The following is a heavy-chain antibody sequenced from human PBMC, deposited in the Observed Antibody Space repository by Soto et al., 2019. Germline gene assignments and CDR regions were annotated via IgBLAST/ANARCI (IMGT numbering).Heavy chain of an antibody. V-gene: IGHV3-33*03. CDR2: IWYDGSNK. J-gene: IGHJ4*01. CDR1: GFTISTHG. Sequence: QAQLVESGGGVVQPGTSLRLSCAASGFTISTHGMHWVRQAPGKGLEWLANIWYDGSNKFYGESVKGRFSMSKDNPKNTPYLQMSSLRPEDTAVSYCGVVTTWNSHFPYWGHGAHVTVSS. D-gene: IGHD1-7*01. CDR3: GVVTTWNSHFPY.